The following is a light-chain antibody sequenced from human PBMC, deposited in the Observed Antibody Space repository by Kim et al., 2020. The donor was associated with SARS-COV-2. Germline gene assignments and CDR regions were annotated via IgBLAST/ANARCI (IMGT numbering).Light chain of an antibody. CDR1: ENICTW. CDR3: QHYNRFPYT. CDR2: LAS. J-gene: IGKJ2*01. Sequence: ASAGHRVTITCRATENICTWLAWYQQNPGSAPSLLIYLASTLESGVPSRFSGTGSGTEFSLSITSLQPDDFATYYCQHYNRFPYTFGQGTKLEI. V-gene: IGKV1-5*03.